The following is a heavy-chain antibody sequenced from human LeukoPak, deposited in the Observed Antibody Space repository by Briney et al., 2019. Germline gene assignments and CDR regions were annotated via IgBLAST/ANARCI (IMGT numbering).Heavy chain of an antibody. V-gene: IGHV4-31*03. CDR2: IYYSGST. J-gene: IGHJ6*02. D-gene: IGHD3-22*01. CDR3: ARDGDYYDSSGYTYHYYGMDV. Sequence: SETLSPTCTVSGGSISSGGYYWSWIRQHPGKGLEWIGYIYYSGSTYYNPSLKSRVTISVDTSKNQFSLKLSSVTAADTAVYYCARDGDYYDSSGYTYHYYGMDVWGQGTTVTVSS. CDR1: GGSISSGGYY.